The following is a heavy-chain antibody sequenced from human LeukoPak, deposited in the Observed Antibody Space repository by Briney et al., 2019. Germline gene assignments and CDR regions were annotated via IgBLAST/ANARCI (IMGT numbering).Heavy chain of an antibody. V-gene: IGHV3-48*04. Sequence: GGSLRLSCAASGFTLRSYTMNWVRQAPGKGLEWVSYISSRGSTIYYADSVKGRFTISRDNAKNSLYLQMNSLRAEDTAVYYCAREDGDIAVAGTGDYFDYWGQGTLVTVSS. J-gene: IGHJ4*02. CDR1: GFTLRSYT. CDR2: ISSRGSTI. D-gene: IGHD6-19*01. CDR3: AREDGDIAVAGTGDYFDY.